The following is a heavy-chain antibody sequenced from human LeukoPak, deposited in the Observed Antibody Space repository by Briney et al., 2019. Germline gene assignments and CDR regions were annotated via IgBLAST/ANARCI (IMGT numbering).Heavy chain of an antibody. Sequence: SVKVSCKASGGTFSSYAISWVRQAPGQGLEWMGRIIPIFGTANYAQKFQGRVTITTDESTSTAYMELSSLRSEDTAVYYCATVFGGVSPHFDYWGQGTLVTVSS. CDR3: ATVFGGVSPHFDY. J-gene: IGHJ4*02. CDR2: IIPIFGTA. V-gene: IGHV1-69*05. D-gene: IGHD3-16*01. CDR1: GGTFSSYA.